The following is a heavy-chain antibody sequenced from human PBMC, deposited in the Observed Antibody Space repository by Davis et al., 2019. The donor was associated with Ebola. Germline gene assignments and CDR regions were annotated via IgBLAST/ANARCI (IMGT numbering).Heavy chain of an antibody. CDR2: INTNTGNP. J-gene: IGHJ4*02. CDR3: ARQYCTNGVCGFDY. D-gene: IGHD2-8*01. Sequence: ASVKVSCKASGYAFTGYYMHWVRQAPGQGLEWMGWINTNTGNPTYAQGFTGRFVFSLDTSVSTAYLQISSLKAEDTAVYYCARQYCTNGVCGFDYWGQGTLVTVSS. V-gene: IGHV7-4-1*02. CDR1: GYAFTGYY.